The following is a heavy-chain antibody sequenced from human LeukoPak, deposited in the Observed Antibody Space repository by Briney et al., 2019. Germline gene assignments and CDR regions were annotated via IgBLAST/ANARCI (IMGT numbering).Heavy chain of an antibody. D-gene: IGHD4-17*01. Sequence: GGSLRLSCAASGFTFSRYWMTWVRQAPGKGLEWVASINEDGSGKHYVDSVKGRFTISRDNAQKSVYLEMNSLRAEDTAVHYCARAVTSTEGYWGQGTLVTVSS. V-gene: IGHV3-7*03. CDR3: ARAVTSTEGY. J-gene: IGHJ4*02. CDR2: INEDGSGK. CDR1: GFTFSRYW.